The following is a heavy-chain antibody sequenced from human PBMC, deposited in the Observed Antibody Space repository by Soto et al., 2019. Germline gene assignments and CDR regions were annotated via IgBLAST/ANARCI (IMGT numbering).Heavy chain of an antibody. D-gene: IGHD3-22*01. CDR2: IRGDGGEE. CDR1: GFTFSYYW. V-gene: IGHV3-7*05. CDR3: AGDATYRDSSIYYDIFDT. J-gene: IGHJ3*02. Sequence: DVQLMESGGCLVQPGGSLRLSCAASGFTFSYYWMTWVRQAPGKGLEWVANIRGDGGEEHYVDSVKGRFSVSSDNAKESLYLQMNSLEFDDTAVYYCAGDATYRDSSIYYDIFDTWGQGTMVTVSS.